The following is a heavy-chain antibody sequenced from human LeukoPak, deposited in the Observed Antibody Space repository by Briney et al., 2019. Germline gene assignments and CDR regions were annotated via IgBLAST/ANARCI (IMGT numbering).Heavy chain of an antibody. J-gene: IGHJ4*02. CDR3: ASVRGVSSGFTPKSFDY. V-gene: IGHV1-2*06. CDR1: GYTFTCSY. D-gene: IGHD3-22*01. CDR2: INPNSGGT. Sequence: ASVKVSCKPSGYTFTCSYMHWVRQAPGQGLEWMGRINPNSGGTNYAQKFQGRVTMTRDTSISTADMELSRLRYNDRSMDYCASVRGVSSGFTPKSFDYWGQGTLLTVSS.